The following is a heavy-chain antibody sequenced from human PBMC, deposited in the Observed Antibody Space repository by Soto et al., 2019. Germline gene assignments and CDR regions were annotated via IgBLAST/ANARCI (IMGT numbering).Heavy chain of an antibody. J-gene: IGHJ3*02. CDR3: AKDCDDSSGLEYAWDI. D-gene: IGHD3-22*01. Sequence: PGESLKISCKGSGYSFTSYWIGWVRQMPGKGLEWMGIIYPGDSDTRYSPSFQGQVTISADKSISTAYLQWSSLKASDTAMYYCAKDCDDSSGLEYAWDIWGQGTMVTVSS. CDR2: IYPGDSDT. CDR1: GYSFTSYW. V-gene: IGHV5-51*01.